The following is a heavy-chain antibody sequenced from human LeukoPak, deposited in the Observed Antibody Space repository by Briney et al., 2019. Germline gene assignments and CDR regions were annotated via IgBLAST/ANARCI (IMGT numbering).Heavy chain of an antibody. V-gene: IGHV3-9*01. D-gene: IGHD5-24*01. Sequence: PGRSLRLSCAASGFTFDDYAMHWVRHAPGKGLEWVSGISWNSGSIGYADSVKGRFTISRDNAKNSLYLQMNSLRAEDTALYYCAKVKRWLQLVGAFDIWGQGTMVTASS. CDR3: AKVKRWLQLVGAFDI. CDR2: ISWNSGSI. J-gene: IGHJ3*02. CDR1: GFTFDDYA.